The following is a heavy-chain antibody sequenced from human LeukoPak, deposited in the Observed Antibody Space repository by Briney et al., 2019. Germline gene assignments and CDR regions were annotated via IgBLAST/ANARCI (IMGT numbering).Heavy chain of an antibody. Sequence: ASVKVSCKASGYTFTGYYMHWVRQAPGQGLEWMGWINPNSGDTNYAQKFQGRVTMTRDTSISTAYMELSRLRSDDTAVYYCARDGTTVTTGDWFDPWGQGTLVTVSS. V-gene: IGHV1-2*02. CDR3: ARDGTTVTTGDWFDP. J-gene: IGHJ5*02. D-gene: IGHD4-17*01. CDR2: INPNSGDT. CDR1: GYTFTGYY.